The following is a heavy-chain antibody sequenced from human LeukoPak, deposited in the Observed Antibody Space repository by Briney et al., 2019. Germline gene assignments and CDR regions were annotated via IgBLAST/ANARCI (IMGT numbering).Heavy chain of an antibody. CDR1: GFTFSSYW. CDR2: INSDGSST. Sequence: GGSLRLSCAASGFTFSSYWMHWVRQARGKGLVWVSRINSDGSSTIYADSVKGGFTISRDNAKNTLYLQMNSLRAEDTAVYYCARDTAGDFWSGYTSYYYYYGMDVWGQGTTVTVSS. V-gene: IGHV3-74*01. CDR3: ARDTAGDFWSGYTSYYYYYGMDV. J-gene: IGHJ6*02. D-gene: IGHD3-3*01.